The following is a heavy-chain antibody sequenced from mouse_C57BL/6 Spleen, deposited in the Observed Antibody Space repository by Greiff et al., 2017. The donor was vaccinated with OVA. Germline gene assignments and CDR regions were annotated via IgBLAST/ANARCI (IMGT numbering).Heavy chain of an antibody. Sequence: QVHVKQPGAELVMPGASVKLSCKASGYTFTSYWMHWVKQRPGQGLEWIGEIDPSDSYTNYNQKFKGKSTLTVDKSSSTAYMQLSSLTSEDSAVYYCARGGNYGAWFAYWGQGTLVTVSA. CDR1: GYTFTSYW. J-gene: IGHJ3*01. CDR2: IDPSDSYT. V-gene: IGHV1-69*01. D-gene: IGHD2-1*01. CDR3: ARGGNYGAWFAY.